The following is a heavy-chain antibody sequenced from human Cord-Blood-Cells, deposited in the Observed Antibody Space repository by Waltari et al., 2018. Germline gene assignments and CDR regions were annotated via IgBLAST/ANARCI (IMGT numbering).Heavy chain of an antibody. CDR3: VREKGYCSSTSCYLDAFDI. Sequence: GYTFTSYGISWVRQAPGQGLEWMGWISAYNGNTNYAQKLQGRVTMTTDTSTSTAYMELRSLRSDDTAVYYRVREKGYCSSTSCYLDAFDIWGQGTMVTVSS. V-gene: IGHV1-18*01. D-gene: IGHD2-2*01. CDR1: GYTFTSYG. J-gene: IGHJ3*02. CDR2: ISAYNGNT.